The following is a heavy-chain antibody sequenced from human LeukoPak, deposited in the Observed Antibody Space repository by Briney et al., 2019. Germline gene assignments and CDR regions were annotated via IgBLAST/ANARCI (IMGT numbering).Heavy chain of an antibody. J-gene: IGHJ6*02. CDR3: AKDLDIVASYSYYYGMDV. V-gene: IGHV3-23*01. D-gene: IGHD5-12*01. CDR1: GFTFHRHA. CDR2: IIGGGSGGSR. Sequence: GGSLRHPCAASGFTFHRHAMSRVRQAPGKGLDLVSAIIGGGSGGSRYYADSVKGRFTISRDNSKNTLYLQMNSLRAEDTAVYYCAKDLDIVASYSYYYGMDVWGQGTTVTVSS.